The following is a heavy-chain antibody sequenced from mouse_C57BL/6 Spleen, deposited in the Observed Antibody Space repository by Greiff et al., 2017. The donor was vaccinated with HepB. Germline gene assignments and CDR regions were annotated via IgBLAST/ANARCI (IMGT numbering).Heavy chain of an antibody. Sequence: QVQLQQPGAALVKPGASVKLSCKASGYTFTRYWMHWVKQRPGRGLEWIGRIDPSSGGTKYNEQFKSKATLTVDPPSSTAYMQLSSLTAEDSAVYECARSEDYGSGYWYFDVGGTGTTVTVSS. J-gene: IGHJ1*03. CDR3: ARSEDYGSGYWYFDV. V-gene: IGHV1-72*01. D-gene: IGHD1-1*01. CDR2: IDPSSGGT. CDR1: GYTFTRYW.